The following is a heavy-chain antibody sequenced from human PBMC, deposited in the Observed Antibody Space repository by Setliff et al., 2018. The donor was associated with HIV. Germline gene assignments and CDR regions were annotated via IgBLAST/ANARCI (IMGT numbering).Heavy chain of an antibody. CDR3: ARRDGYSYGFYFDYMDV. V-gene: IGHV4-4*07. J-gene: IGHJ6*03. CDR2: IYTSGST. D-gene: IGHD5-18*01. CDR1: GGSISSYY. Sequence: SETLSLTCTVSGGSISSYYWSWIRQPAGKGLEWIGRIYTSGSTNYNPSLKSRVTMSVDTSKNQFSLKLSSVTAADTAVYYCARRDGYSYGFYFDYMDVWGKGTTVTVSS.